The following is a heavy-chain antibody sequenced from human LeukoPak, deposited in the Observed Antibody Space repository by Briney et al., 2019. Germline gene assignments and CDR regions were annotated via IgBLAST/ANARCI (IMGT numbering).Heavy chain of an antibody. D-gene: IGHD2-8*01. V-gene: IGHV3-23*01. Sequence: GGSLRLSCTASGFTFRTYAMSWVRQAPGKGLEWVSAITDSGGNTYYAAPVKGRFTISRDNSKNTLYLQMNSLRAGDTAAYYCARAGHCTNGICYTADFDYWGQGTLVTVSS. CDR1: GFTFRTYA. CDR3: ARAGHCTNGICYTADFDY. J-gene: IGHJ4*02. CDR2: ITDSGGNT.